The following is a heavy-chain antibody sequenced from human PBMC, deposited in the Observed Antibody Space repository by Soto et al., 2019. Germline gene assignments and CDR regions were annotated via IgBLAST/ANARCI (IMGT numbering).Heavy chain of an antibody. CDR3: AKGDCSSGSCYGTDY. CDR1: GYTFTGYY. V-gene: IGHV1-2*02. CDR2: INPNSGGT. J-gene: IGHJ4*02. Sequence: ASVKVSCKASGYTFTGYYMHWVRQAPGQGLEWMGWINPNSGGTNYAQKFQGRFTISRVNSKNTMYLQMNSLRAEDTAVYYCAKGDCSSGSCYGTDYWGQGTLVTVSS. D-gene: IGHD2-15*01.